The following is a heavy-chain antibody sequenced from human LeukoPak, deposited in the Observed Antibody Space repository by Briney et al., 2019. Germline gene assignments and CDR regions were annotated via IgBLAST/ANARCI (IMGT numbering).Heavy chain of an antibody. V-gene: IGHV1-24*01. D-gene: IGHD6-19*01. CDR2: CDSGDCET. J-gene: IGHJ4*02. CDR1: LYTLTELS. CDR3: ATGHSSGWYDFDL. Sequence: GSVKVSCKVSLYTLTELSIHWVRQAGCNGLEGRGGCDSGDCETIYAPKFQGRVTVTADTSTDTAYIDLSGMRAEGAAVYYYATGHSSGWYDFDLWGQGTLVTVSS.